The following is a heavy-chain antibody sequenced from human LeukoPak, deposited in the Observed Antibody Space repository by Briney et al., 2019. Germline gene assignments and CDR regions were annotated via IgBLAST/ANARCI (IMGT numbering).Heavy chain of an antibody. CDR3: TRDLGQVVTDTACDM. J-gene: IGHJ3*02. CDR1: GYTFTDFG. D-gene: IGHD2-21*02. V-gene: IGHV1-18*01. CDR2: ITPYNGNT. Sequence: GASVKVSCKPAGYTFTDFGINWVRHAPGQGLEWLGWITPYNGNTNHLQNLQGRITMTTDTSTSTAYLELRSLTSDDTAVYYCTRDLGQVVTDTACDMWGQGTMVIVSS.